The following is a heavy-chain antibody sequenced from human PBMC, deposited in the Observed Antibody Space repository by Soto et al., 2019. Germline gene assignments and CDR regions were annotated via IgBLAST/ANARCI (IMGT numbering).Heavy chain of an antibody. CDR3: ARDTHYYDSSGYYYYGMDV. J-gene: IGHJ6*02. V-gene: IGHV3-21*01. CDR1: GFTFSSYS. Sequence: NPGGSLRLSCAASGFTFSSYSMNWVRQAPGKGLEWVSSISSSSSYIYYADSVKGRFTISRDNAKNSLYLQMNSLRAEDTAVYYCARDTHYYDSSGYYYYGMDVWGQGTTVTVSS. D-gene: IGHD3-22*01. CDR2: ISSSSSYI.